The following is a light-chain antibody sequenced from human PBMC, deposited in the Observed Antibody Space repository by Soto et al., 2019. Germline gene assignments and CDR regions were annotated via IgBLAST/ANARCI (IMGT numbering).Light chain of an antibody. CDR1: QSISIN. CDR2: RTS. Sequence: EIVMKQSPATLSVSPWERATLSCMASQSISINLAWYQQKPGQAPRLLMFRTSSRATGFPARFSGSGSGTEFNLTISSLQSEDFAVYYCQQRNIWPPVTFGQRTRPAIK. V-gene: IGKV3-15*01. J-gene: IGKJ5*01. CDR3: QQRNIWPPVT.